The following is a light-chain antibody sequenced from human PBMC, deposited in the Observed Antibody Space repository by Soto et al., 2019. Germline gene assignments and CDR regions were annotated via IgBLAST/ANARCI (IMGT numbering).Light chain of an antibody. J-gene: IGLJ1*01. CDR3: SSYAGSNNLV. CDR2: EVS. V-gene: IGLV2-8*01. CDR1: SSGVGGYNY. Sequence: QSVLTQPPSASGSPGQSVTISCTGTSSGVGGYNYVSWYQQHPGKAPKLMIYEVSKRPSGVPDRFSGSKSGNTASLTVSGLQAEDEADYYCSSYAGSNNLVFGTGTKVTVL.